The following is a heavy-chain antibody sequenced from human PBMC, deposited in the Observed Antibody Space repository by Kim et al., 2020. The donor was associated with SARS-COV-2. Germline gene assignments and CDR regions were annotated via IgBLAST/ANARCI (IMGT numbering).Heavy chain of an antibody. CDR1: GFTFSTYE. V-gene: IGHV3-48*03. Sequence: GGSLRLSCAASGFTFSTYEMNWVRQAPGKGLEWVSYISSTSTTIYYADSVKGRFTISRDNAKNSLYLQMNSLRAEDTALYYCATLYGSDMDYWGQGTLVTVSS. CDR2: ISSTSTTI. D-gene: IGHD3-10*01. J-gene: IGHJ4*02. CDR3: ATLYGSDMDY.